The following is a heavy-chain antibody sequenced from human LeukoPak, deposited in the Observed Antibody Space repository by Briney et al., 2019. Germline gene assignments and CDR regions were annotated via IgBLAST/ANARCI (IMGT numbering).Heavy chain of an antibody. V-gene: IGHV1-2*02. CDR1: GYTFTSYY. CDR3: ARDVSAGGTNWFDP. J-gene: IGHJ5*02. Sequence: ASVKVSCKASGYTFTSYYMHWVRQAPGQGLEWMGWINPNSGGPNYAQKFQGRVTMTRDTSISTAYMEMSRLRSDDTAVYYCARDVSAGGTNWFDPWGQGTLVTVSS. D-gene: IGHD3-16*01. CDR2: INPNSGGP.